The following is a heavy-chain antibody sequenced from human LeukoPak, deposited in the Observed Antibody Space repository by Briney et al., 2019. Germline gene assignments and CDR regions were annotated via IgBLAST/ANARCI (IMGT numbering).Heavy chain of an antibody. Sequence: PSETLPPTCAVYGGSFRGFYWTWIRQSPGKGLEWIGEINHSGSSSYNPSLKSRIMISVDMSKNQFSLKVRSVTAADTAVYYCARSHCGGDCYSSRWQILYGYYYYYMDVWGTGTTVTVSS. CDR3: ARSHCGGDCYSSRWQILYGYYYYYMDV. CDR1: GGSFRGFY. D-gene: IGHD2-21*02. V-gene: IGHV4-34*01. J-gene: IGHJ6*03. CDR2: INHSGSS.